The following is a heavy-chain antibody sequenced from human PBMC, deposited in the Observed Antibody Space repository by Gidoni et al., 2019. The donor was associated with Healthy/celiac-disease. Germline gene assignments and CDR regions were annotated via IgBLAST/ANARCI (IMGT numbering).Heavy chain of an antibody. CDR3: ARAALLAGTNFDY. Sequence: EVQLVESGGGLVKPGGSLRLSCAASGFTLSSYSMNWVRQAPGKGLEWVSAISSSSSYIYYADSVKGRFTISRDNAKNSLYLQMNSLRAEDTAVYYCARAALLAGTNFDYWGQGTLVTVSS. CDR2: ISSSSSYI. D-gene: IGHD6-19*01. CDR1: GFTLSSYS. J-gene: IGHJ4*02. V-gene: IGHV3-21*01.